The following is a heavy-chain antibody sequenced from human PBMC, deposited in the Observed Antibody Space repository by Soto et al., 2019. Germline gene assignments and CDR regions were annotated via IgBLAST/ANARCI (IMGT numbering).Heavy chain of an antibody. Sequence: EVQLVESGGGLVQPGRSLRLSCAASGFTFDDYAMHWVRQAPGKGLEWVSGISWNSGSIGYADSVKGRFTISRDNAKNSLYLQMNSLRAEDTALYYCAKYRGRSSPREYYGMDVWGQGTTVTVSS. D-gene: IGHD6-13*01. CDR1: GFTFDDYA. J-gene: IGHJ6*02. V-gene: IGHV3-9*01. CDR3: AKYRGRSSPREYYGMDV. CDR2: ISWNSGSI.